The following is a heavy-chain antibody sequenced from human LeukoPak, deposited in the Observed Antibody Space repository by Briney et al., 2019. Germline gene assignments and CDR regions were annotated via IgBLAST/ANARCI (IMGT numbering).Heavy chain of an antibody. CDR2: MNPNSGNT. CDR1: GYTFTSYD. Sequence: SVKVSCKASGYTFTSYDINWVRQATGQGLEWMGWMNPNSGNTGYAQKFQGRVTMTRNTSISTAYMELSSLRSEDTAVYYCARGSYGYLGFDYWGQGTLVTVSS. CDR3: ARGSYGYLGFDY. V-gene: IGHV1-8*01. J-gene: IGHJ4*02. D-gene: IGHD5-18*01.